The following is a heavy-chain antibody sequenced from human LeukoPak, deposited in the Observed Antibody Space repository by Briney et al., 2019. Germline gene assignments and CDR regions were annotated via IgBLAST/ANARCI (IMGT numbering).Heavy chain of an antibody. Sequence: SVKVSCEASGGTLSSYAISWVRQAPGQGLEWMGGIIPIFGTANYAQKFQGRVTITADESTSTAYMELSSLRSEDTAVYYCARDLDCSGGSCYSDNWFDPWGQGTLVTVSS. D-gene: IGHD2-15*01. CDR2: IIPIFGTA. V-gene: IGHV1-69*13. J-gene: IGHJ5*02. CDR1: GGTLSSYA. CDR3: ARDLDCSGGSCYSDNWFDP.